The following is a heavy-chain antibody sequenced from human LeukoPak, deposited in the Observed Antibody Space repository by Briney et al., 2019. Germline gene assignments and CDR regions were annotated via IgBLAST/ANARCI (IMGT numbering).Heavy chain of an antibody. J-gene: IGHJ4*02. CDR1: GGSFSGYY. D-gene: IGHD2-15*01. V-gene: IGHV4-34*01. Sequence: SETLSLTCTVYGGSFSGYYWSWIRQPPGKGLEWIGEINHSGSTNYNPSLKGRVTISVDTSKNQFSLKLSSVTAADTAVYYCARALVAATGDFDYWGQGTLVTVSS. CDR3: ARALVAATGDFDY. CDR2: INHSGST.